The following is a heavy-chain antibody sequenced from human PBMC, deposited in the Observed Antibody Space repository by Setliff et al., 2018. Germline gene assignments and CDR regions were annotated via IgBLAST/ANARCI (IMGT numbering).Heavy chain of an antibody. J-gene: IGHJ4*02. D-gene: IGHD3-22*01. CDR1: GYSFSSYW. V-gene: IGHV5-51*01. CDR2: IFPGNSDT. Sequence: GESLKISCKGSGYSFSSYWIGWVRQMPGKGLEWMGIIFPGNSDTRYSPSFQGQVTISADKSISTAYLQWRSLKASDTAMYYCARPGGFCDSSGYIYYFDYWGQGTLVTVSS. CDR3: ARPGGFCDSSGYIYYFDY.